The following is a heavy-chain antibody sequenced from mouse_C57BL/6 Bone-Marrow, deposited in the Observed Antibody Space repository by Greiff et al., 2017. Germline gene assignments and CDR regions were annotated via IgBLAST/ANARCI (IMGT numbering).Heavy chain of an antibody. CDR3: SSFDGNYFDF. V-gene: IGHV14-4*01. D-gene: IGHD2-3*01. CDR2: IDPAIGDT. Sequence: EVQLQESGAELVRPGASVKLSCTASGFNIKDDYIHWVKQRPEQGLEWIGWIDPAIGDTEYASKFQGKATITSDTSSNPAYLQLSRLTSEDTAVYYCSSFDGNYFDFWGQGTPLTVAS. J-gene: IGHJ2*01. CDR1: GFNIKDDY.